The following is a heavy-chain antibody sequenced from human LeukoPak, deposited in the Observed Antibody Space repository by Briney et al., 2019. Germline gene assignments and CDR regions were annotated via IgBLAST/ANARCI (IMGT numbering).Heavy chain of an antibody. CDR1: GFTFSNHW. Sequence: GGSLRLSCAASGFTFSNHWMTWVRQAPGKGLEWVAVISYDGSNKYYADSVKGRFTISRDNSKNTLYLQVNSLRAEDTAVYYCAKDLSGKVFGYWGQGTLVTVSS. J-gene: IGHJ4*02. CDR3: AKDLSGKVFGY. CDR2: ISYDGSNK. D-gene: IGHD3-10*01. V-gene: IGHV3-30*18.